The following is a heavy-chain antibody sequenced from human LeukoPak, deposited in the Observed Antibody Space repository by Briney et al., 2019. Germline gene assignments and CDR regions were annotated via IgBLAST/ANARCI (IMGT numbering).Heavy chain of an antibody. CDR2: IYYSGST. D-gene: IGHD6-13*01. Sequence: PSETLSLTCTVSGGSISSYYWSWIRQPPGKGLEWIGYIYYSGSTNHNPSLKSRVTISVDTSKNQFSLKLSSVTAADTAVYYCARHLYSRSWSPFDIWGQGTMVTVSS. CDR1: GGSISSYY. V-gene: IGHV4-59*08. J-gene: IGHJ3*02. CDR3: ARHLYSRSWSPFDI.